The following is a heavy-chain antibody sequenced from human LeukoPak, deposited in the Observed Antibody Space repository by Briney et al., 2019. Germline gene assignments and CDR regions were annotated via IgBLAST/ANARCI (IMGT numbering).Heavy chain of an antibody. J-gene: IGHJ4*02. CDR3: ATLFHAYGDLVDY. D-gene: IGHD4-17*01. Sequence: ASVKVCCKVSGYTLTELSMHWVRQAPGKGVEWMGGFDPEDGETIYAQKFQGRVTMTEDTSTDTAYMELSSLRSEDTAVYYCATLFHAYGDLVDYWGQGTLVTVSS. CDR1: GYTLTELS. CDR2: FDPEDGET. V-gene: IGHV1-24*01.